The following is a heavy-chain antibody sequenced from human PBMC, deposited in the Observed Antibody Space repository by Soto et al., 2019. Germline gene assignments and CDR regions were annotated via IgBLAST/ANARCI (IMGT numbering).Heavy chain of an antibody. Sequence: GESLKISCKGSGYSFTSYWIGCVRQMPGKGLEWMGIIYPGDSDTRYSPSFQGQVTISADKSISAAYLQWSSLKASDTAMHYCARAVQDYYDSSGYYPPSIGMEVWGQGTTVTVSS. CDR3: ARAVQDYYDSSGYYPPSIGMEV. D-gene: IGHD3-22*01. V-gene: IGHV5-51*01. CDR1: GYSFTSYW. CDR2: IYPGDSDT. J-gene: IGHJ6*02.